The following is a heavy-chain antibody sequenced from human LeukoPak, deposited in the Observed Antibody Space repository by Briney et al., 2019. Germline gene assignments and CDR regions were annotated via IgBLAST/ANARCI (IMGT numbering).Heavy chain of an antibody. J-gene: IGHJ4*02. D-gene: IGHD2-15*01. Sequence: GESLKISCKGSGYSFTSYWIGWVRQMPGKGLEWMGIIYPGDSDTRYSPSFQGQVTISADKSISTAYLQWSSLKASDTAMYYCARPPTYCSGGSCYDSDYWGQGTLVTVSS. CDR3: ARPPTYCSGGSCYDSDY. CDR2: IYPGDSDT. CDR1: GYSFTSYW. V-gene: IGHV5-51*01.